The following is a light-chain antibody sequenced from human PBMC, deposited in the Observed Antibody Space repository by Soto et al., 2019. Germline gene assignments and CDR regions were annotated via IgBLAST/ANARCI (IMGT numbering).Light chain of an antibody. J-gene: IGLJ1*01. CDR2: DVS. V-gene: IGLV2-14*03. CDR1: SSDVGGYNF. Sequence: QSALTQPASVSGSPGQSITISCTGTSSDVGGYNFVSWYQQHPGKAPKLLIYDVSDRPSGVSNRFSGSKSGNTASLTISCSQAEDEVDYYCNFYSRSSTSYVFGIGTKFTV. CDR3: NFYSRSSTSYV.